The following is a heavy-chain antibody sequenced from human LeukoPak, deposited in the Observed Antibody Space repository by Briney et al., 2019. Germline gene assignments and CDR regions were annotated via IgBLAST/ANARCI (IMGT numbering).Heavy chain of an antibody. J-gene: IGHJ4*02. V-gene: IGHV4-59*01. D-gene: IGHD3-22*01. Sequence: SETLSLTCTVSGVSISSYIWSWIRQPPGKGLEWIAYIYYSGGTNYNPSLKSRVTISVDTSKNQFSLKLSSVTTADTDVYYCARAPRLYYDKADYFDYWGQGTLVTVSS. CDR1: GVSISSYI. CDR2: IYYSGGT. CDR3: ARAPRLYYDKADYFDY.